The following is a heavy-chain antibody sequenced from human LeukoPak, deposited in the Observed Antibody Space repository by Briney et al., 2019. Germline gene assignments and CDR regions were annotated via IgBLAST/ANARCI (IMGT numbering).Heavy chain of an antibody. CDR1: GYTFTDYY. Sequence: ASVKVSCKASGYTFTDYYMHWVRQAPGQGLEWMGWINPNSGGIHYAQKFQGRVTMTRDTSISAAYMELSSLRFEDTAVYYCVRGLWELADWGQGTLLTVSS. CDR3: VRGLWELAD. V-gene: IGHV1-2*02. D-gene: IGHD1-26*01. J-gene: IGHJ4*02. CDR2: INPNSGGI.